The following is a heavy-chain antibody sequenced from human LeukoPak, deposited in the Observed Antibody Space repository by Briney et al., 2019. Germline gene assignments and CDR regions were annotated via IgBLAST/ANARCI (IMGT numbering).Heavy chain of an antibody. CDR3: ARLSSSWYKYYFDY. Sequence: SETLSLTCAVYGGSFSGYYWSWIRQPPGKGLEWIGEINHSGSTNYNPSLKSRVTISVDTSKNQFSLKLSSVTAADTAVYYYARLSSSWYKYYFDYWGQGTLVTVSS. CDR2: INHSGST. CDR1: GGSFSGYY. V-gene: IGHV4-34*01. D-gene: IGHD6-13*01. J-gene: IGHJ4*02.